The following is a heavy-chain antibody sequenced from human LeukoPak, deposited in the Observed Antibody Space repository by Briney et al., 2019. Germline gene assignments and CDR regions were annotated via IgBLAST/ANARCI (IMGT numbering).Heavy chain of an antibody. CDR2: TYSDGNT. CDR3: ASERHASFDY. Sequence: GGSLRLSCAASGFTVSANYMSWVRQAPGKGLEWVSITYSDGNTYYADSVKGRFTISRDSSKNTLYLQMNSLRAEDTAVYYCASERHASFDYWGQGTLVTVSS. J-gene: IGHJ4*02. V-gene: IGHV3-53*01. CDR1: GFTVSANY.